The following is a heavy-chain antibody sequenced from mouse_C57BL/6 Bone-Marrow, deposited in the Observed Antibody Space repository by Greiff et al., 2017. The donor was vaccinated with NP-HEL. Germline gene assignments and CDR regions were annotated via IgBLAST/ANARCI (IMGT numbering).Heavy chain of an antibody. CDR3: ARAYGGSSYWYYDG. J-gene: IGHJ1*03. CDR1: GYTFTSYW. V-gene: IGHV1-55*01. Sequence: QVQLQQPGAELVKPGASVKMSCKASGYTFTSYWITWVKQRPGQGLEWIGDIYPGSGSTNYNEKFKSKATLTVDTSSSTAYMQLSSLTSEDSAVYYSARAYGGSSYWYYDGWGTGTTVTVAS. D-gene: IGHD1-1*01. CDR2: IYPGSGST.